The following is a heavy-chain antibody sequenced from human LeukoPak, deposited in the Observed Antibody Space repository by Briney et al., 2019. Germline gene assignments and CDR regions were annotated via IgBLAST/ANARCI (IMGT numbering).Heavy chain of an antibody. D-gene: IGHD3-10*01. CDR3: AKDGYYGSGSYFDY. CDR1: RFPFSAYA. Sequence: GRSLRLSCAASRFPFSAYAMHWVRQAPGKGLEWVAFIRYDGSNKYYADSVKGRFTISRDNSKNTLYLQMNSLRAEDTAVYYCAKDGYYGSGSYFDYWGQGTLVTVSS. CDR2: IRYDGSNK. J-gene: IGHJ4*02. V-gene: IGHV3-30*02.